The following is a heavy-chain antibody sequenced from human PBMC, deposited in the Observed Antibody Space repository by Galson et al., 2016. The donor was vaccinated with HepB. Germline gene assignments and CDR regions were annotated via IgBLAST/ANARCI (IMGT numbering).Heavy chain of an antibody. J-gene: IGHJ6*02. Sequence: SLRLSCATSGFTFGDYVMSWVRQAPGQGLEWLGFIRNRASGGTTEYATSVKGRFIISRDDSKSIASLQMSSLKPEDTGVYYCSRSGGLNPRSYFYYGMDVWGPGTTVTVSS. V-gene: IGHV3-49*04. CDR3: SRSGGLNPRSYFYYGMDV. D-gene: IGHD3-9*01. CDR1: GFTFGDYV. CDR2: IRNRASGGTT.